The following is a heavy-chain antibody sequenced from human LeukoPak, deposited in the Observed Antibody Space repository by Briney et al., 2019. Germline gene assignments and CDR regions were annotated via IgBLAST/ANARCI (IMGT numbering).Heavy chain of an antibody. V-gene: IGHV3-64*02. D-gene: IGHD1-14*01. Sequence: GGSLRLSCAASGFTLSSFSMHWVRQSPGRGLEYVSAINYKGGTTYYADSVKGRFTISRDNSKNTLYLQMASLRGEDMAVYYCARVGPETAFDYWGQGTLVTVSS. J-gene: IGHJ4*02. CDR3: ARVGPETAFDY. CDR1: GFTLSSFS. CDR2: INYKGGTT.